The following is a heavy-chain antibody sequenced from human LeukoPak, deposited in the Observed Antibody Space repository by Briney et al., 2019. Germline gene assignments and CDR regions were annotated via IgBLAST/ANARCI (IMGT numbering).Heavy chain of an antibody. D-gene: IGHD2-8*01. J-gene: IGHJ3*02. CDR2: IYYSGST. V-gene: IGHV4-31*03. Sequence: PSETLSLTCTVSGGSISSGGYYWSWIRQHPGKGLEWIGYIYYSGSTYYNPSLKSRVTISVDTSKNQFSLKLSSVTAADTAVYYCARSLGVYARWSFDIWGQGTMVTVSS. CDR3: ARSLGVYARWSFDI. CDR1: GGSISSGGYY.